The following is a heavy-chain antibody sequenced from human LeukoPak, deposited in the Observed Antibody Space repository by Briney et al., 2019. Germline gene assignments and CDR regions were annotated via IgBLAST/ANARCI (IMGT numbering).Heavy chain of an antibody. CDR3: AELGITMIGGV. CDR2: ISNSGTFR. D-gene: IGHD3-10*02. V-gene: IGHV3-21*01. J-gene: IGHJ6*04. Sequence: GGSLTLSCATSGFTFSSYFMNWVRQAPGKGLEWVSSISNSGTFRYYADSVKGRFTISRDNAKNSLYLQMNSLRAEDTAVYYCAELGITMIGGVWGKGTTVTISS. CDR1: GFTFSSYF.